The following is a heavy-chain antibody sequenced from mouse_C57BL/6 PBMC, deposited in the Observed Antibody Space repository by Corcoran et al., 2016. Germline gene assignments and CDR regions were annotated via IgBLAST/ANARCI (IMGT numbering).Heavy chain of an antibody. Sequence: QVQLQQSGAELARPGASVKLSCKASGYTFTSYGISWVKQSTGQGLEWIGEIYPRSGNTYYNEKFKGNATLTADKSSSTAYMELRSLTSEDSAVYCCARHLSYGSSYRYFDVWGTGTTVTVSS. D-gene: IGHD1-1*01. CDR1: GYTFTSYG. CDR3: ARHLSYGSSYRYFDV. CDR2: IYPRSGNT. V-gene: IGHV1-81*01. J-gene: IGHJ1*03.